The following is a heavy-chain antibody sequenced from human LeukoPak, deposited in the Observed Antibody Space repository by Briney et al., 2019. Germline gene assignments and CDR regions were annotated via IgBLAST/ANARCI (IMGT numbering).Heavy chain of an antibody. CDR1: GYTFTSYG. CDR2: ISAYNGNT. J-gene: IGHJ4*02. Sequence: ASVKLSCKASGYTFTSYGISWGRQAPGQGREWMGWISAYNGNTNYAQKLQGRVTMTTDTSTSTGYMELRSLRSDDTAVYYCARDRTGHYYSDFDYWGQGTLVTVSS. D-gene: IGHD3-22*01. CDR3: ARDRTGHYYSDFDY. V-gene: IGHV1-18*01.